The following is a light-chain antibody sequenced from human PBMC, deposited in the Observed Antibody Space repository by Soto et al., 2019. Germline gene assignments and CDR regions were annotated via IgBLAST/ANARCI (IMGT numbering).Light chain of an antibody. CDR3: QQYDRSPLIT. CDR1: QTVNSNY. V-gene: IGKV3-20*01. J-gene: IGKJ4*01. Sequence: EIVLTQSPGTLSLSPGERATLSCRASQTVNSNYLAWYQQRAGQAPRLLISGASTRAADIPDRFSGSVSGTDFTLTISRLEPEDFAVYYCQQYDRSPLITFGGGTKVEIK. CDR2: GAS.